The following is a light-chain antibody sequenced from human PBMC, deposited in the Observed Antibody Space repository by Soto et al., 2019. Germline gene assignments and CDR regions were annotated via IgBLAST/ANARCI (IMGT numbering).Light chain of an antibody. Sequence: EIVLTQSPGTLSLSPGERATLSCRASQSVSNSYLAWYQQKPGQAPRLLIYGVSSRATGIPDRFSGSGSGRDFTLTINRLVPEDFAVYFCQQYGSSPYTFGQGTKLEIK. CDR2: GVS. J-gene: IGKJ2*01. V-gene: IGKV3-20*01. CDR1: QSVSNSY. CDR3: QQYGSSPYT.